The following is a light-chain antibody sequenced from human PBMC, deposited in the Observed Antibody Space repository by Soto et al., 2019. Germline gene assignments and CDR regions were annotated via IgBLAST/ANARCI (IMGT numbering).Light chain of an antibody. Sequence: EIVLTQSPATLSLSPGERATLSCRASQSIRSPFLAWYQQKPGQAPRLFIHGASSRATGIPDRFSGSGSWTDFTLTISRVEPEDFAVYYCGSDEWTFGQGTKVE. J-gene: IGKJ1*01. CDR2: GAS. CDR1: QSIRSPF. CDR3: GSDEWT. V-gene: IGKV3-20*01.